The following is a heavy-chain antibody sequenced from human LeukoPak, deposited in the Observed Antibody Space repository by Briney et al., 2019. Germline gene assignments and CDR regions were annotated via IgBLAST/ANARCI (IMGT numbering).Heavy chain of an antibody. CDR3: ARDPYYDSSGYIGNDAFDI. V-gene: IGHV1-2*02. J-gene: IGHJ3*02. Sequence: ASAKVSCKASGYTFTGYYMHWVRQAPGQGLEWMGWINPNSGGTNYAQKFQGRVTMTRDTSISTAYMELSRLRSDDTAVYYCARDPYYDSSGYIGNDAFDIWGQGTMVTVSS. D-gene: IGHD3-22*01. CDR1: GYTFTGYY. CDR2: INPNSGGT.